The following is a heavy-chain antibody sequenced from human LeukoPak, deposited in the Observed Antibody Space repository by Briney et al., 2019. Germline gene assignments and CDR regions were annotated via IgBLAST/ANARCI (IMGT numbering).Heavy chain of an antibody. J-gene: IGHJ6*03. CDR3: ARVGGSSWYGYYYYYMDV. CDR2: ISAYNGNT. CDR1: GYTFTSDG. V-gene: IGHV1-18*01. Sequence: ASVKVSCKASGYTFTSDGISWVRQAPGQGLEWMGWISAYNGNTNYAQKLQGRVTMTTDTSTSTAYMELRSLRSDDTAVYYCARVGGSSWYGYYYYYMDVWGKGTTVTVSS. D-gene: IGHD6-13*01.